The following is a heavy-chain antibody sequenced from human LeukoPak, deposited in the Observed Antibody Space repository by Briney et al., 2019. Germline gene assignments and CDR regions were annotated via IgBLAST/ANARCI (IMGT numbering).Heavy chain of an antibody. CDR1: GGSISSSSYY. CDR3: ARHRMYYYDSSGRGVADAFDI. J-gene: IGHJ3*02. V-gene: IGHV4-39*01. D-gene: IGHD3-22*01. Sequence: SETLSLACTVSGGSISSSSYYWGWIRQPPGKGLEWIGSIYYSGSTYYNPSLKSRVTISVDTSKNQFSLKLSSVTAADTAVYYCARHRMYYYDSSGRGVADAFDIWGQGTMVTVSS. CDR2: IYYSGST.